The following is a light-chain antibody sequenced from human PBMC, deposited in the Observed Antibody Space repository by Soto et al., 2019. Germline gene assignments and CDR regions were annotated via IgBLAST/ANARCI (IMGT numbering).Light chain of an antibody. CDR3: QQYGSAPWT. J-gene: IGKJ1*01. CDR1: QSVSSNY. V-gene: IGKV3-20*01. CDR2: GAS. Sequence: EIVLTQSPGTLTLSPEQRVTLSCRASQSVSSNYLAWYQQKPGQAPRLLIYGASNRATGVPDRFSGTGSGTDFTLTISRLEPEDFAVYYCQQYGSAPWTFGQGTKV.